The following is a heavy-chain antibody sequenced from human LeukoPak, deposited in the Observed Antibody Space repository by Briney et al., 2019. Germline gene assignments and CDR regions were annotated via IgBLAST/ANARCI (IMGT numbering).Heavy chain of an antibody. CDR3: AARGSYLYS. D-gene: IGHD1-26*01. J-gene: IGHJ4*02. CDR2: ISANGAVT. CDR1: GLTSSSCA. Sequence: PGGSLRLSCVVSGLTSSSCAMSWVRQAPGKGLEWVSAISANGAVTVYTDSVKGRFTISRDNSKNTVYLQMTSLRAADTAVYFRAARGSYLYSWGQGTLVTVSS. V-gene: IGHV3-23*01.